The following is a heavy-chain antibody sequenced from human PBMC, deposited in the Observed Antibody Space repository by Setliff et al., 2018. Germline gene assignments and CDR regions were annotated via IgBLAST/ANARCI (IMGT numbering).Heavy chain of an antibody. CDR3: TTGFRHGVPYFDL. Sequence: ASVKGSCKASGYNFTDYYMHWVQQATGKGLEWMGRVDPEDGHTKYAEKFQGRXXXXAXXXXXXXXXXXXXLPSAXPAVYDCTTGFRHGVPYFDLWGQGTLFTVSS. CDR2: VDPEDGHT. V-gene: IGHV1-69-2*02. D-gene: IGHD1-1*01. CDR1: GYNFTDYY. J-gene: IGHJ4*02.